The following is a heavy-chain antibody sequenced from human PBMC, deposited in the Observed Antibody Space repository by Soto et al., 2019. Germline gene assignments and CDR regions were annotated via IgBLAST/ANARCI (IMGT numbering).Heavy chain of an antibody. CDR1: GFTFSSYS. Sequence: EVQLVESGGGLVKPGGSLRLSCAASGFTFSSYSMNWVRQAPGKGLEWVSSISSSSSYIYYADSVKGRFTISRDNAKNSLYLQMNSLRAEETAVYYCARAPSEMYSSSWYLWFDPWGHGTLVTVSS. CDR3: ARAPSEMYSSSWYLWFDP. D-gene: IGHD6-13*01. CDR2: ISSSSSYI. J-gene: IGHJ5*02. V-gene: IGHV3-21*01.